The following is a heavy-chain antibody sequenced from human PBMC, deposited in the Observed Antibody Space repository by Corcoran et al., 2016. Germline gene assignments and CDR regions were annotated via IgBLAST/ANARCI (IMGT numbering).Heavy chain of an antibody. CDR1: GFTFSTYG. CDR3: AKVGGSGSYMYHFDY. CDR2: VSSDGLNK. D-gene: IGHD3-10*01. Sequence: QVQLVESGGGVVQPGRSLRLSCAASGFTFSTYGMRWVRQAPGKGLEWVAVVSSDGLNKDYADSVRGRFTISRDNSKNTLNLQMNSLRPEDTAVYYCAKVGGSGSYMYHFDYWGQGTLVTVSS. V-gene: IGHV3-30*18. J-gene: IGHJ4*02.